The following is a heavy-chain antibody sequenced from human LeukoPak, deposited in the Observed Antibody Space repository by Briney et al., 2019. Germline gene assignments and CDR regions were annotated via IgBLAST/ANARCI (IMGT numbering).Heavy chain of an antibody. CDR2: TYYRSKWYN. Sequence: SQTLSLTCAISGDSVSSNSAAWNWIRQSPSRGLEWLGRTYYRSKWYNDYAVSVKSRITINPDTSKNKFSLKLKSVTPEDTAVYYCARIVYYDSNLPSGFDYWGQGTLVTVSS. V-gene: IGHV6-1*01. J-gene: IGHJ4*02. CDR3: ARIVYYDSNLPSGFDY. CDR1: GDSVSSNSAA. D-gene: IGHD3-22*01.